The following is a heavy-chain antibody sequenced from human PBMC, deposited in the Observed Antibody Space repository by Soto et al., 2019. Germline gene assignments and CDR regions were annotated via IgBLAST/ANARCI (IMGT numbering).Heavy chain of an antibody. D-gene: IGHD6-13*01. J-gene: IGHJ4*02. CDR1: GVTVSSDAYY. Sequence: PSETLSLTCTVSGVTVSSDAYYWSWIRQPPGKGLEWIGNIYHTGSTYYSPSLKSRVDISLDKSKNQFSLWLSSVTAADTAVYYCARYRFSGSRWSKFDYWGQGTRVTVSS. CDR3: ARYRFSGSRWSKFDY. CDR2: IYHTGST. V-gene: IGHV4-31*03.